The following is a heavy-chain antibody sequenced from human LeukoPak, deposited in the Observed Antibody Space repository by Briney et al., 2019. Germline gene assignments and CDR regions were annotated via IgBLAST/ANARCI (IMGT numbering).Heavy chain of an antibody. CDR2: ISSSSSYI. CDR3: ARWVGVNLFDY. V-gene: IGHV3-21*01. J-gene: IGHJ4*02. Sequence: GGTLRLSCAASGFTFSSYSMNWVRQAPGNGLESVSSISSSSSYISYADSVKGRFTISRDNDKNSLYLQMNSLRAEDTAVYFCARWVGVNLFDYWGQGTLVTVSS. D-gene: IGHD3-10*01. CDR1: GFTFSSYS.